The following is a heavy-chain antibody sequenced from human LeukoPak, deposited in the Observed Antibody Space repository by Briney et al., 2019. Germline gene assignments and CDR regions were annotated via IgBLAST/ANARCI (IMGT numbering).Heavy chain of an antibody. V-gene: IGHV1-3*01. CDR1: GYTFTTYA. Sequence: GASVKVSCKASGYTFTTYAMHWVRQAPGQRLEWMGWINAGNGNTKYSQKFQGRVTLTRDTSANTAYMELSSLRSEDTAVYYCARASQYSSSSHWGQGTLVTVSS. J-gene: IGHJ4*02. CDR2: INAGNGNT. CDR3: ARASQYSSSSH. D-gene: IGHD6-13*01.